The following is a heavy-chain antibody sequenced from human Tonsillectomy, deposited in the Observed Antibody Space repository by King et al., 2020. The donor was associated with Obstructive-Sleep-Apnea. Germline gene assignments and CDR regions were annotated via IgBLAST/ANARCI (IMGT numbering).Heavy chain of an antibody. CDR2: IYPRDSES. D-gene: IGHD5-24*01. CDR1: GYRFTSYW. CDR3: VRHLVATVKGDDA. V-gene: IGHV5-10-1*01. J-gene: IGHJ5*02. Sequence: VQLVESGTEVKKPGESLRISCKGSGYRFTSYWISWVRQMPGNGLEWMGRIYPRDSESNYSPSFQGHVTISVDKSISTAYLQWSSLKASDTAMYYCVRHLVATVKGDDAWGQGTLVTVSS.